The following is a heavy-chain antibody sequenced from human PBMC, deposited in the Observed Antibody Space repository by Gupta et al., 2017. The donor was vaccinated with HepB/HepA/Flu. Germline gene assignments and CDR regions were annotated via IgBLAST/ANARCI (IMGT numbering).Heavy chain of an antibody. D-gene: IGHD2-15*01. CDR3: ARERDIPLFYYYYMDV. V-gene: IGHV1-2*02. J-gene: IGHJ6*03. Sequence: QMQVVQSGAEVKKPGASVKVSCKASGYTFTGYYIHWVRQAPGQGLEWMGWINPHNGDTNYAQDFQDRVTMTRDTSINTAYMELDRLTSDDTAVYYCARERDIPLFYYYYMDVWGKGTTVTVSS. CDR1: GYTFTGYY. CDR2: INPHNGDT.